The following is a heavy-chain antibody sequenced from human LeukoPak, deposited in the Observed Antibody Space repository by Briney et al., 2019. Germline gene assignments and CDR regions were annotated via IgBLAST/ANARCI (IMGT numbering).Heavy chain of an antibody. V-gene: IGHV5-51*01. D-gene: IGHD1-1*01. CDR2: IYPGDSDT. J-gene: IGHJ3*02. CDR1: GYSFTSYW. Sequence: GESLKISCKGSGYSFTSYWIGWVRQLPGKGLEWMGIIYPGDSDTRYSPSFQGQVTISADKSISTAYLQWSSLKASDSAMYYCASLNWNQSRDDAFDIWGQGTMVTVSS. CDR3: ASLNWNQSRDDAFDI.